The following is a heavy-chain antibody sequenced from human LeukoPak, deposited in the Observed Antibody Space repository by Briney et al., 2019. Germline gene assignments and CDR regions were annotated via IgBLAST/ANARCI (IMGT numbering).Heavy chain of an antibody. CDR3: ARDTNSGSYYLKDNYFDY. D-gene: IGHD1-26*01. Sequence: ASVKVSCKASGYTFISYDINWVRQAPGQGLEWMGWINPNSGGTNYAQKFQGRVTMTRDTSISTAYMELSRLRSDDTAVYYCARDTNSGSYYLKDNYFDYWGQGTLVTVSS. CDR1: GYTFISYD. V-gene: IGHV1-2*02. J-gene: IGHJ4*02. CDR2: INPNSGGT.